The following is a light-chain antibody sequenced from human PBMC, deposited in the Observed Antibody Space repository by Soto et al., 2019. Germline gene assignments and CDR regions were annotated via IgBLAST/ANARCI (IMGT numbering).Light chain of an antibody. CDR1: QSISDW. V-gene: IGKV1-5*03. J-gene: IGKJ1*01. CDR2: KAS. CDR3: QQYETFSGT. Sequence: DIQMTQSPSTLSPSVGDRVTITCRASQSISDWLAWYQQKPGKAPKTLIYKASSLASGVPSRFSGSASGTEFTLTISSLQPDDFATYYCQQYETFSGTFGPGTKVDIK.